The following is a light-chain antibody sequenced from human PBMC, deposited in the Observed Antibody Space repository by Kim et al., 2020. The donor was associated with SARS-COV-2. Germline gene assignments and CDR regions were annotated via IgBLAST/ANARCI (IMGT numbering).Light chain of an antibody. CDR3: DSRDNSGNQ. J-gene: IGLJ3*02. CDR1: RLIFYY. Sequence: SLDLGQTVRITCQGDRLIFYYASWYKQKPGQAPMLVMYGKNNRPSGIPDRFSGSSSGSTASLTITGAQAEDEADYYCDSRDNSGNQFGGGTQLTVL. V-gene: IGLV3-19*01. CDR2: GKN.